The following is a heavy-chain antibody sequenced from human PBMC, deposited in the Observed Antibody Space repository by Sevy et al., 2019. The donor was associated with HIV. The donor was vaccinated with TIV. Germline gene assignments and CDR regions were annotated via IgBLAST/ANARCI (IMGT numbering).Heavy chain of an antibody. D-gene: IGHD3-16*01. CDR2: IKYDGSNK. J-gene: IGHJ4*02. V-gene: IGHV3-30*02. CDR1: GFSFSSYG. CDR3: VKEGGGGGGDH. Sequence: GGSLRLSCAASGFSFSSYGMHWVRQAPGKGLEWVSYIKYDGSNKDYADSVKGRFTISRDNSKNTLYLQMNSLRVEDTAVFYCVKEGGGGGGDHWGQGTLVTVSS.